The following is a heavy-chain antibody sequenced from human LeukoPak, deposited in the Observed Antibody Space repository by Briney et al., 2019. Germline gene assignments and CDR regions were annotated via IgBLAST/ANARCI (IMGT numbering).Heavy chain of an antibody. Sequence: SETLSLTCTVSGGSISSGSFYWRWIRQPAGKGLEWIGRIYTSGNTDYNPSLKSRVTISVDTSKNQFSLKLSSVTAADTAVYYCARHRNYFDYWGQGTLVTVSS. CDR1: GGSISSGSFY. V-gene: IGHV4-61*02. CDR3: ARHRNYFDY. CDR2: IYTSGNT. J-gene: IGHJ4*02.